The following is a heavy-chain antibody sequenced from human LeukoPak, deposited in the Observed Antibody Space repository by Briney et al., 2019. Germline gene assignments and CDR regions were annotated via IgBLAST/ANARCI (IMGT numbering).Heavy chain of an antibody. Sequence: SETLSLTCTVSGGSTSSGSYYWSWIRQPAGKGLEWIGRIYTSGSTNYNPSLKSRVTISVDTSKNQFSLKLSSVTAADTAVYYCASGPTTTYYYYMDVWGKGTTVTVSS. J-gene: IGHJ6*03. CDR2: IYTSGST. D-gene: IGHD1-26*01. CDR1: GGSTSSGSYY. V-gene: IGHV4-61*02. CDR3: ASGPTTTYYYYMDV.